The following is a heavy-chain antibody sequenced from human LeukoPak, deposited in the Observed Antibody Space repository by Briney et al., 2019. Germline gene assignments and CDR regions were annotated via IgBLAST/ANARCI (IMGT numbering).Heavy chain of an antibody. Sequence: GGSLRLSCAASGFTVSYNYMNWVRQAPGKGLEWVSVVYSGGSTYYADSVKGRFTISRDNSKNTVYLQMNSLRAEDTAVYFCASGGNCGLFDYWGQGTLVTVSS. CDR3: ASGGNCGLFDY. D-gene: IGHD3-10*01. CDR2: VYSGGST. CDR1: GFTVSYNY. V-gene: IGHV3-53*01. J-gene: IGHJ4*02.